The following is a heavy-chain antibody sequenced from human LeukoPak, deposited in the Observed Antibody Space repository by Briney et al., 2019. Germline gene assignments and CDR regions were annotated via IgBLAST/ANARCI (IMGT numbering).Heavy chain of an antibody. J-gene: IGHJ6*03. V-gene: IGHV3-30*03. CDR2: ISHDGINT. CDR1: RFSFSNYA. D-gene: IGHD3-22*01. Sequence: GGSLRLSCAASRFSFSNYAMHWVRQDSGRGLEWLAVISHDGINTYYADSVKGRFTISRDNSKNTLYLQMNSLRAEDTAVYYCARTSGYSYYMDVWGKGTTVTVSS. CDR3: ARTSGYSYYMDV.